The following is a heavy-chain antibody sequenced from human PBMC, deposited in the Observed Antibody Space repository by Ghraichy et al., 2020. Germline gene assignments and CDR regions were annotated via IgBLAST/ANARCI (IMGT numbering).Heavy chain of an antibody. J-gene: IGHJ4*02. CDR1: GFTFSSYA. CDR2: ISGSGGST. CDR3: AKGDRPYDILTGSDY. V-gene: IGHV3-23*01. D-gene: IGHD3-9*01. Sequence: GGSLRLSCAASGFTFSSYAMTWVRQAPGKGLEWVSAISGSGGSTYYADSVKGRFTISRDNSKNTLYLQMNSLRAEDTAVYYCAKGDRPYDILTGSDYWGQGTLVTVSS.